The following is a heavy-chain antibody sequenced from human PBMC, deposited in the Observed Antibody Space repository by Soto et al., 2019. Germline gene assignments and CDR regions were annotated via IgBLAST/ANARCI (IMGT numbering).Heavy chain of an antibody. CDR1: GGSLSPSY. D-gene: IGHD2-2*01. CDR2: IKYSGSS. CDR3: AREGYFSSTSSYAFDS. Sequence: QVQLQQWGAGLLKPSETLSLTCAVYGGSLSPSYWCWVRQPPGKGLERIGEIKYSGSSNYNPSLKRRVSISVDTSQNQFSLELTSVTAADTGVYYCAREGYFSSTSSYAFDSWGQGTLVTVSS. J-gene: IGHJ4*02. V-gene: IGHV4-34*01.